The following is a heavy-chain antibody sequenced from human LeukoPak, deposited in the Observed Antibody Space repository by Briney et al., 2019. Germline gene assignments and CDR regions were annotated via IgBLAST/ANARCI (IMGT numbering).Heavy chain of an antibody. CDR3: ARRLTQYNCFDP. Sequence: SQTLSLTCAISGDSVSSNSVTWNWIRQSPSRGLEWLGRTYYRSTWYNDYAVSVRGRITVNPDTSKNHFSLHLNSVTPEDTAVYYCARRLTQYNCFDPGGQGILVTVPS. J-gene: IGHJ5*02. V-gene: IGHV6-1*01. CDR2: TYYRSTWYN. D-gene: IGHD2-21*02. CDR1: GDSVSSNSVT.